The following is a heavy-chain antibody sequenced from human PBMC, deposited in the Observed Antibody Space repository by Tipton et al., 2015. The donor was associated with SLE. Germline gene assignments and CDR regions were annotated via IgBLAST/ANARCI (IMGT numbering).Heavy chain of an antibody. J-gene: IGHJ6*03. D-gene: IGHD6-6*01. CDR3: AVAARPPYYYYYMDA. V-gene: IGHV3-11*01. CDR1: GFTFSDYY. CDR2: ISSSGSTI. Sequence: SLRLSCAASGFTFSDYYMSWIRQAPGKGLEWVSYISSSGSTIYYADSVKGRFTISRDNAKNSLYLQMNSLRAEDTAVYYCAVAARPPYYYYYMDAWGKGTTVTVSS.